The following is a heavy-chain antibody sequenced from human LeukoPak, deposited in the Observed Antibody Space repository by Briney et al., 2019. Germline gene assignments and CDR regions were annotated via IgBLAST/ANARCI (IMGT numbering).Heavy chain of an antibody. V-gene: IGHV4-4*07. CDR2: IYTSGST. CDR3: ARTRIAAAGSPSDDF. D-gene: IGHD6-13*01. CDR1: GGSISSYY. Sequence: PSETLSLTCTVSGGSISSYYWSWIRQPAGKGLEWIGRIYTSGSTNYNPSLKSRVTMSVDTSKNQFSLKLSSVTAADTAVYYCARTRIAAAGSPSDDFWGQGTLVTVSS. J-gene: IGHJ4*02.